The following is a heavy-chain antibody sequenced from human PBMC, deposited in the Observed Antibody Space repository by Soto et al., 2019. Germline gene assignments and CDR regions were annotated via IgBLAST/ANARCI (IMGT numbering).Heavy chain of an antibody. Sequence: GGSLRLSCEGPGFTFSDYGFHWVRQAPGKGLEWVAMISYDGGDRYYRDSVRGRFTISRDDSKNTVFLQMNSLRTEDTAMYYCARSTYCNGGSCYPQYWGPGTLVTVSS. CDR2: ISYDGGDR. CDR1: GFTFSDYG. CDR3: ARSTYCNGGSCYPQY. V-gene: IGHV3-30*03. D-gene: IGHD2-15*01. J-gene: IGHJ4*02.